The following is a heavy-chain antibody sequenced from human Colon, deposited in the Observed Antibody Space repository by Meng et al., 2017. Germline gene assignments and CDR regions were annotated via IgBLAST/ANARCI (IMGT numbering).Heavy chain of an antibody. V-gene: IGHV6-1*01. CDR3: TTWYGEY. CDR1: GDSVSSNRAL. CDR2: TYYRSEWQN. J-gene: IGHJ4*02. D-gene: IGHD3-10*01. Sequence: QVQLQQSGPGLLKPSQTLSPPCAISGDSVSSNRALWHWVRQSPSRGLEWLGQTYYRSEWQNHYGVSVKSRITINTDTSRNHFSLHLNSVTPEDTAVYYCTTWYGEYWGQGTLVTVSS.